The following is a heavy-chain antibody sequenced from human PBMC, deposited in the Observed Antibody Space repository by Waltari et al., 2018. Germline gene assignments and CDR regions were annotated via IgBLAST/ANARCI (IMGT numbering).Heavy chain of an antibody. D-gene: IGHD2-15*01. CDR1: GASLSSTDC. Sequence: QLQLQESGPGLVKPSGTLSLTCDVSGASLSSTDCWSWVRQSPEKGLEWLGQVHFSGRTNYSPSFASRVLISLDTSNYQFSLKVTSATAADTAMYYCARDRGRGIYLDTWGPGILVTVSP. J-gene: IGHJ5*02. CDR2: VHFSGRT. V-gene: IGHV4-4*02. CDR3: ARDRGRGIYLDT.